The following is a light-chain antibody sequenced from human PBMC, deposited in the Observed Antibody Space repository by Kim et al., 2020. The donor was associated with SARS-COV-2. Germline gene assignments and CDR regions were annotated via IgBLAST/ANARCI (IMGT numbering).Light chain of an antibody. CDR1: QSIDSW. CDR2: QAS. J-gene: IGKJ1*01. CDR3: QQYTTYSWT. Sequence: ASVGEGVTNPCRASQSIDSWLAWHQQKPGKAPKLLIYQASSLESGVPSRFSGSGSGTEFTLTISSLQPDDLATYFCQQYTTYSWTFGQGTKVDIK. V-gene: IGKV1-5*03.